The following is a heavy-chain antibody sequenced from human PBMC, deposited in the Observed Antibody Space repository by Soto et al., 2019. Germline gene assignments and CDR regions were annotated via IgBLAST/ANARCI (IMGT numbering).Heavy chain of an antibody. CDR2: ISGSGGST. D-gene: IGHD3-22*01. J-gene: IGHJ4*02. CDR3: AKDYSLSYYYDSSTSPFDY. Sequence: LRLSCAASGFTFSSYAMHWVRQAPGKGLEWVSAISGSGGSTYYADSVKGRFTISRDNSKNTLYLQMNSLRAEDTAVYYCAKDYSLSYYYDSSTSPFDYWGQGTLVTVSS. CDR1: GFTFSSYA. V-gene: IGHV3-23*01.